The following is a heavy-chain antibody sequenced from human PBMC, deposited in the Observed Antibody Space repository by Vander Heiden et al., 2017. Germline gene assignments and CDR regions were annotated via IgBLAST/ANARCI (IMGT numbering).Heavy chain of an antibody. Sequence: LRLSCAASGFTFSDNYMSWIRQAPGKGLEWVSYLSTGGGTISYADSGKGRFTISRDNAKNSLYLQMNSLRAEDTAGYYCARPSSGVYFDYWGQGTLVTVAS. CDR1: GFTFSDNY. D-gene: IGHD3-10*01. J-gene: IGHJ4*02. CDR3: ARPSSGVYFDY. CDR2: LSTGGGTI. V-gene: IGHV3-11*01.